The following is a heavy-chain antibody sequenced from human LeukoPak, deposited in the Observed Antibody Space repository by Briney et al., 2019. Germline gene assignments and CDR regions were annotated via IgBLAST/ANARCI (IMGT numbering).Heavy chain of an antibody. CDR3: AKAQLRVTTGIDN. CDR1: GFTFSSYA. CDR2: ISSSAGNT. D-gene: IGHD4-17*01. Sequence: GGSLRLSCVASGFTFSSYAISWVRQAPGKGLEWVSGISSSAGNTNYADSVKGRFTIPRDNSKNTLYLQMNSLRVEDTAVYYCAKAQLRVTTGIDNWGQGTLVTVSS. V-gene: IGHV3-23*01. J-gene: IGHJ4*02.